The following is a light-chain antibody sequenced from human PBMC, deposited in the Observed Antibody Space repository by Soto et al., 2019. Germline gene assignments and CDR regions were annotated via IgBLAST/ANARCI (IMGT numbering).Light chain of an antibody. J-gene: IGKJ1*01. CDR1: QSVSSSY. V-gene: IGKV3-20*01. Sequence: IAMTQSPATLSLSPWERATLSCRASQSVSSSYLAWYQQKPGQAPRLLIYGASSRATGIPDRFSGSGSGTDFTLTISRLEPEDFAVYYCQQYGSSPRTFGQGTKVDIK. CDR2: GAS. CDR3: QQYGSSPRT.